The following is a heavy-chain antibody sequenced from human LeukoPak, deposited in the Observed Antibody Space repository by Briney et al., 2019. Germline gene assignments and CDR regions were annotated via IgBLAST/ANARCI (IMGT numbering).Heavy chain of an antibody. Sequence: SETLSLTCTVSGVSISSGDYYWSWIRQHPGKGLEWIGSIYYSGRTYCNPSLESRVTISVDTSKNQFSLKLSSVTAADTAVYYCARDRYDSYPMDVWGQGTTVTVSS. CDR3: ARDRYDSYPMDV. CDR2: IYYSGRT. D-gene: IGHD3-3*01. V-gene: IGHV4-31*03. CDR1: GVSISSGDYY. J-gene: IGHJ6*02.